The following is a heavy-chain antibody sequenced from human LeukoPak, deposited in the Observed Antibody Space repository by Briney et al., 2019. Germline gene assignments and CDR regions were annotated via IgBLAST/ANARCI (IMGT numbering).Heavy chain of an antibody. CDR3: VKEHVDRAFTRSFEI. CDR1: GFSFSTNP. V-gene: IGHV3-23*01. Sequence: PGGSLRLSCAASGFSFSTNPMSWVRQAPGKGLEWVSAISPDKTYYADSVKGRLTISRENYKNTVDLHMNSPRAEDTAIYYCVKEHVDRAFTRSFEIWGQGIVVTVSS. D-gene: IGHD3-3*02. J-gene: IGHJ3*02. CDR2: ISPDKT.